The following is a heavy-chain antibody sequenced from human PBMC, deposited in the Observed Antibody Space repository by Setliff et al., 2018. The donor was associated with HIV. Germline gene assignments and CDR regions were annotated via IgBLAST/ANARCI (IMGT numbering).Heavy chain of an antibody. D-gene: IGHD3-10*01. V-gene: IGHV4-31*03. CDR1: GGSISSGIHY. Sequence: PSETLSLTCSVSGGSISSGIHYWNWIRQHPGKGLEWIGYIDYSGSAYYNPSLESRITISLDRSQNQFSLDLSSVTAADTAVYYCATADNFGSGTFRPFDCFDIWRQGTMVTVSS. J-gene: IGHJ3*02. CDR2: IDYSGSA. CDR3: ATADNFGSGTFRPFDCFDI.